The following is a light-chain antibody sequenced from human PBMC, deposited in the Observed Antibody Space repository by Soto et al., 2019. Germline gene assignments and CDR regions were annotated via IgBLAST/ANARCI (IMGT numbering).Light chain of an antibody. J-gene: IGKJ2*01. V-gene: IGKV3-20*01. CDR2: GAS. CDR3: LLYFSPDRYT. CDR1: QSVTSRH. Sequence: EIVLTQTPGTLSLSPGDRATLSCRASQSVTSRHLAWYQQKPGQAPRLLFYGASPRATGIPDRFSGSGSDTDFSLTIRRLDPEDFAMYYCLLYFSPDRYTFGPGPKVQLK.